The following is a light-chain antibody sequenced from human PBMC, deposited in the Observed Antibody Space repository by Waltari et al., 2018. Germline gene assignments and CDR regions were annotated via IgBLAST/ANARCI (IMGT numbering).Light chain of an antibody. CDR3: QVWDDTTNSGV. CDR2: LHT. J-gene: IGLJ3*02. CDR1: NIESKS. V-gene: IGLV3-21*01. Sequence: YVLTQPPSVSVAPGKTATLTCGGENIESKSVNWYQQKAGQAPVLVLFLHTDRPSGIPARFSGSNSGNTATLTISWVEAGDEADYHCQVWDDTTNSGVFGGGTRLTVL.